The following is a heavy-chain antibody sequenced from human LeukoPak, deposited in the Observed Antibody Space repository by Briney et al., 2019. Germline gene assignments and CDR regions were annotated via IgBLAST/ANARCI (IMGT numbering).Heavy chain of an antibody. CDR2: IYSGGST. Sequence: GGPLRLSCAASGFTVSSNYMSWVRQAPGKGLEWVSVIYSGGSTYYADSVKGRFTISRDNSKNTLYLQMNSLRAEDTAVYYCARSLGGSFTFDYWGQGTLVTVSS. CDR1: GFTVSSNY. CDR3: ARSLGGSFTFDY. D-gene: IGHD6-13*01. V-gene: IGHV3-53*01. J-gene: IGHJ4*02.